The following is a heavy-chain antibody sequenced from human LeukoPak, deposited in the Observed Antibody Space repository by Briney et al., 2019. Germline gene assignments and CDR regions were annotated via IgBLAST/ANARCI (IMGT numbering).Heavy chain of an antibody. D-gene: IGHD5-18*01. Sequence: VAPVKVSCKTSGYTFTGYYIHWVRQAPGQGLEWMGWINPNSGGTNYAQNFQGRVTMTRDTSINTAYMELGRLRSDDTAVYYCARSPGLDTAVVNRPWGQGTLITVSS. CDR1: GYTFTGYY. CDR3: ARSPGLDTAVVNRP. CDR2: INPNSGGT. V-gene: IGHV1-2*02. J-gene: IGHJ5*02.